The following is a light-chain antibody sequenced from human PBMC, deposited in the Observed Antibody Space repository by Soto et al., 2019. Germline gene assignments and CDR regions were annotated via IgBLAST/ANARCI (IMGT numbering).Light chain of an antibody. V-gene: IGKV3D-20*02. Sequence: EIVLTQSPGTLSLSPGEGATLSCRAGQSVSGSYLAWYQQKPGQAPRLLIYDASRRATGIPDRFSGSGSGTDFTLTISRLEPEDFAVYYCQQRSNWPPLTFGGGTKVEIK. CDR2: DAS. CDR1: QSVSGSY. CDR3: QQRSNWPPLT. J-gene: IGKJ4*01.